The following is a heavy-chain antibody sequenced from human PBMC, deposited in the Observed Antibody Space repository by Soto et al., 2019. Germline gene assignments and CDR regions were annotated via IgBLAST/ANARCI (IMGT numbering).Heavy chain of an antibody. CDR1: GGTFSSYT. V-gene: IGHV1-69*02. CDR2: IIPILGIA. Sequence: ASVKVSCKASGGTFSSYTISWVRQAPGQGLEWMGRIIPILGIANYAQKFQGRVTITADKSTSTAYMELNSLRAEDTAVYYCAKALWFGELSWYFAYWGQGTLVTVSS. CDR3: AKALWFGELSWYFAY. D-gene: IGHD3-10*01. J-gene: IGHJ4*02.